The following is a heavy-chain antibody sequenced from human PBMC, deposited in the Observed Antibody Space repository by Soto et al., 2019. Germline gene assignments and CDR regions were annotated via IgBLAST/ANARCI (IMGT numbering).Heavy chain of an antibody. CDR3: ARVPVRGVITYYYYYGMDV. CDR2: IKQDGSEK. Sequence: PVGSLRLSCAASGFTFSSYWMSWVRQAPGKGLEWVANIKQDGSEKYYVDSVKGRFTISRDNAKNSLYLQMNSLRAEDTAVYYCARVPVRGVITYYYYYGMDVWGQGTTVTVSS. CDR1: GFTFSSYW. V-gene: IGHV3-7*03. D-gene: IGHD3-10*01. J-gene: IGHJ6*02.